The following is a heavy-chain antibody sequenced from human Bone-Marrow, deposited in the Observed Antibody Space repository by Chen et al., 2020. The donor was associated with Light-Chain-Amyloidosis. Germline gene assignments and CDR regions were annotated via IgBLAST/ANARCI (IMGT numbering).Heavy chain of an antibody. CDR3: LTEWRGVTRTDY. CDR2: LKSRPYGGTK. V-gene: IGHV3-15*01. Sequence: EVQLVESGGGLVKPGDSLRLSCAASGITLSDTWMSWVRQAPGKGLEWVGRLKSRPYGGTKHYEALVEGRFTISRDDAANTLYMQMNGLKTENTALYYWLTEWRGVTRTDYWGQGARVTVSS. CDR1: GITLSDTW. J-gene: IGHJ4*02. D-gene: IGHD3-10*01.